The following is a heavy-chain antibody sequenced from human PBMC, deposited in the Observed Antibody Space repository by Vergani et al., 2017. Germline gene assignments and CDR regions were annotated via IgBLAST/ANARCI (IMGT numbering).Heavy chain of an antibody. D-gene: IGHD2-8*01. V-gene: IGHV3-21*06. Sequence: EVKLVESGGGLVKPGGSLRLSCAASGFTFSDFRMSWVRQAPGKGLEWVAFIGSSGPYINYADSVKGRFIISRDNTNNSLFLQLRSLRAEDAAVYYCARDCTSGGCPDNYGMDVWGQGATVTVSS. CDR1: GFTFSDFR. CDR3: ARDCTSGGCPDNYGMDV. J-gene: IGHJ6*02. CDR2: IGSSGPYI.